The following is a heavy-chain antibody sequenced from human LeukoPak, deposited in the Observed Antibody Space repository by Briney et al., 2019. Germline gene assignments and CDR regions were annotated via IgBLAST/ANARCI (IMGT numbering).Heavy chain of an antibody. D-gene: IGHD6-19*01. J-gene: IGHJ6*02. CDR1: GGSISSSSYY. CDR2: IYYSGST. V-gene: IGHV4-39*01. Sequence: SQTLSLTCTVSGGSISSSSYYWGWIRQPPGKGLEWIGSIYYSGSTYYNPSLKSRVTISVDTSKNQFSLKLSSVTAADTAVYYCARHFAYSSGSWAYYYGMDVWGQGTTVTVSS. CDR3: ARHFAYSSGSWAYYYGMDV.